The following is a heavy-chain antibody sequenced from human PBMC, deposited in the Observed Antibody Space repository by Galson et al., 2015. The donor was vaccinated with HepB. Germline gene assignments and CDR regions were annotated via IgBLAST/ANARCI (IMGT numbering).Heavy chain of an antibody. Sequence: SETLSLTCTVSGGSISSGDYSWGWVRQPPGTGLEWIGIIYYSGSAHYNPSLKSRVTISVDTSKNQFSLSLRSVTAADTAVYYCARHGGYCSTASCDGFNYYYMDVWGKGTTVTVSS. V-gene: IGHV4-39*01. CDR2: IYYSGSA. J-gene: IGHJ6*03. CDR3: ARHGGYCSTASCDGFNYYYMDV. CDR1: GGSISSGDYS. D-gene: IGHD2-2*03.